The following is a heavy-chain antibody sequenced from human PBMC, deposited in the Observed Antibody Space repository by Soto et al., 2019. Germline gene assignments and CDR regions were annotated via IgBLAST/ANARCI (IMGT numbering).Heavy chain of an antibody. V-gene: IGHV3-23*01. D-gene: IGHD1-26*01. CDR2: ISGSGGST. CDR3: AKDYLVYSGSYYGHFDY. Sequence: RLSCAASGFTFSSYAMSWVRQAPGKGLEWVSAISGSGGSTYYADSVKGRFTISRDNSKNTLYLQMNSLRAEDTAVYYCAKDYLVYSGSYYGHFDYWGQGTLVTVSS. J-gene: IGHJ4*02. CDR1: GFTFSSYA.